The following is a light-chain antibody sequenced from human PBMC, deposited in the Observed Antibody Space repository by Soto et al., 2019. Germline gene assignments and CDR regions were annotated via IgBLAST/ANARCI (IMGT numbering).Light chain of an antibody. CDR1: SSDVGGYNY. V-gene: IGLV2-8*01. J-gene: IGLJ2*01. CDR2: EVS. Sequence: QSVLTQPPSASGSPGQSVTISCTGTSSDVGGYNYVSWYQQHPGKAPKLMIYEVSKRPSGVPDRFSGSXXGNTASLTVSGLQAEDEADYYCSSYAGSTVVFGGGTKLTVL. CDR3: SSYAGSTVV.